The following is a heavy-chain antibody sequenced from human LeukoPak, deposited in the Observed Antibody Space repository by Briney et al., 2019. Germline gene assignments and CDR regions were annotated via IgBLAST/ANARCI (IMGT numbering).Heavy chain of an antibody. CDR2: INSDGSST. D-gene: IGHD1-26*01. CDR3: ARDPMGAIQWSAFGI. Sequence: SGGSLRLSCAASGFTFSSYWMHWVRQAPGKGLVWVSRINSDGSSTTYADSVKGRSTISRDNAKNSLYLQMNSLRAEDTAVYYCARDPMGAIQWSAFGIWGQGTMVTVSS. J-gene: IGHJ3*02. CDR1: GFTFSSYW. V-gene: IGHV3-74*01.